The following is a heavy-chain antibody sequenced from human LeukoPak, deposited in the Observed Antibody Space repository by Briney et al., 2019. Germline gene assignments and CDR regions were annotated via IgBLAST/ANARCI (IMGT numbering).Heavy chain of an antibody. CDR1: GGTFSSYA. CDR2: IIPIFGTA. D-gene: IGHD3-22*01. V-gene: IGHV1-69*06. J-gene: IGHJ6*02. Sequence: ASVKVSCKASGGTFSSYAISWVRQAPGQGLEWMGRIIPIFGTANYAQKFQGRVTITADKSTSTAYMELSSLRSEDTAVYYCARGGYYDDYYYGVDVWGQGTTVTVSS. CDR3: ARGGYYDDYYYGVDV.